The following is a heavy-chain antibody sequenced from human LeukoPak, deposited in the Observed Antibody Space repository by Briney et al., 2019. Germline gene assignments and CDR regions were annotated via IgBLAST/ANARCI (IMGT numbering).Heavy chain of an antibody. J-gene: IGHJ4*02. V-gene: IGHV4-59*01. CDR3: ARIVSSGFSDY. CDR2: VFYRGTT. D-gene: IGHD3-22*01. CDR1: GGSLTNYY. Sequence: SETLSLTCTVSGGSLTNYYWGWIRQPPGKGLGWTGYVFYRGTTNYNPSLKSRVTISADTSKNQFSLKLSSVTAADTAVYYCARIVSSGFSDYWGQGTLVAVSS.